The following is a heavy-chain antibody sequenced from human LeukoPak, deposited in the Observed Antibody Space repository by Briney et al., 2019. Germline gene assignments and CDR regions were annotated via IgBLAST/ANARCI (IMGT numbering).Heavy chain of an antibody. CDR1: GFTFSSYW. D-gene: IGHD2-2*01. J-gene: IGHJ4*02. V-gene: IGHV3-30*02. Sequence: PGGSLRLSCAASGFTFSSYWMSWVRQVPGKGLEWVAFIRYDGSNKYYADSVKGRFTISRDNSKNTLYLQMNSLRAEDTAVYYCAKDRRGSTSMADYWGQGTLVTVSS. CDR3: AKDRRGSTSMADY. CDR2: IRYDGSNK.